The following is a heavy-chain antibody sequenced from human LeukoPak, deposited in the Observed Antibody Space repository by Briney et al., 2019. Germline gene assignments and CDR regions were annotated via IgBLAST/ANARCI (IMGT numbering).Heavy chain of an antibody. J-gene: IGHJ5*02. CDR3: ARAGYTSMGGFDP. CDR2: IKQDGSEK. CDR1: GFTFSSYW. V-gene: IGHV3-7*01. D-gene: IGHD6-13*01. Sequence: PGGSLRLSCAASGFTFSSYWMSWVRQAPGKGLEWVANIKQDGSEKYYVDSVKGRFTISRDNAKNSLYLQMNSLRAEDTAVYYCARAGYTSMGGFDPWGQGTLVTVSS.